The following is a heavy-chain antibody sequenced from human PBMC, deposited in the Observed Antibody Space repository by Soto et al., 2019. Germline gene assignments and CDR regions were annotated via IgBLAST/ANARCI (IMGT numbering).Heavy chain of an antibody. D-gene: IGHD3-16*01. CDR2: IYHSGTT. V-gene: IGHV4-4*02. CDR1: GGSISNNKW. J-gene: IGHJ5*02. Sequence: QVQLQESGPGLVKPSGTLSLTCAVSGGSISNNKWWTWVRQPPGKGLEWIGEIYHSGTTNYNPSLQGRVTISVDMSKNHFPRRLPSVTAADPAVYSCACRLDGRGFFGPWGPGPLLTVPS. CDR3: ACRLDGRGFFGP.